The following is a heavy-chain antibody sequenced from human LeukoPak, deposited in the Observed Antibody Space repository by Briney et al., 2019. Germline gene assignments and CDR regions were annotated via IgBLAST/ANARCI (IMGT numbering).Heavy chain of an antibody. Sequence: GGSLRLSCAASGFTLSTYNTHWVRQAPGKGLEWVSSITSSSTYYADSVKGRFTISRDNAKDSLYLQMNSLRAEDTAVYYCARERVTTTAFDIWGQGTMVTVSS. V-gene: IGHV3-21*01. CDR2: ITSSSTY. CDR3: ARERVTTTAFDI. CDR1: GFTLSTYN. D-gene: IGHD5-12*01. J-gene: IGHJ3*02.